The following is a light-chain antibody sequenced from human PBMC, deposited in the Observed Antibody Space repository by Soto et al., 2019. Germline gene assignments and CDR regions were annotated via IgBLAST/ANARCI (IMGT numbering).Light chain of an antibody. V-gene: IGKV1-5*03. Sequence: DIQLTQSPSTLSGSVGHRVTITCRASQTISSWLAWYQQKPGKAPKLLIYKASTLTSGVPSRFSGSASGTEFTLTISSLRPDDLGTYDCQQYNSYSEAFGQGTKVDIK. J-gene: IGKJ1*01. CDR2: KAS. CDR1: QTISSW. CDR3: QQYNSYSEA.